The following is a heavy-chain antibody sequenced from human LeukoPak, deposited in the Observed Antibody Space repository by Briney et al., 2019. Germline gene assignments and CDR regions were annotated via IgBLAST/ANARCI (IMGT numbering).Heavy chain of an antibody. CDR3: AKDKEGYYGSGSYSWFDP. Sequence: GGSLRLSCAASGFTFSSYGMHWVRQAPGKGLEWVAVISYDGSNKYYADSVNGRFTISRDNSKNTLYLQMNSLRAEDTAVYYCAKDKEGYYGSGSYSWFDPWGQGTLVTVSS. V-gene: IGHV3-30*18. D-gene: IGHD3-10*01. CDR1: GFTFSSYG. CDR2: ISYDGSNK. J-gene: IGHJ5*02.